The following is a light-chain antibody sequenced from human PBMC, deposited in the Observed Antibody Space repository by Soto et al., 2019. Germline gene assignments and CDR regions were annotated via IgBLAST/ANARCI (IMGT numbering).Light chain of an antibody. CDR1: SSDVGNYNL. V-gene: IGLV2-23*01. CDR3: CSSAGSSTI. Sequence: QSALTQPASVSGSPGQSITISCTGTSSDVGNYNLVSWYQHHPGKAPKLIIYEDNKRPPGVSNRFSGSKSGNTASLTISGLQADDEADYYCCSSAGSSTIFGGGTKVTVL. J-gene: IGLJ2*01. CDR2: EDN.